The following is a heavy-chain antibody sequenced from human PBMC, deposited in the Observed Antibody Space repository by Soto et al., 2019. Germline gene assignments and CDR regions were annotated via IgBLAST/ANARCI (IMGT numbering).Heavy chain of an antibody. Sequence: HPGGSLRLSCAASGFTFSSYGMHWVRQAPGKGLEWVAVISYDGSNKYYADSVKGRFTISRDNSKNTPYLQMNSLRAEDTAVYYCAKSTTYYYDSSGYYSRRHYYYGMDVWGQGTTVTVSS. V-gene: IGHV3-30*18. J-gene: IGHJ6*02. CDR2: ISYDGSNK. D-gene: IGHD3-22*01. CDR1: GFTFSSYG. CDR3: AKSTTYYYDSSGYYSRRHYYYGMDV.